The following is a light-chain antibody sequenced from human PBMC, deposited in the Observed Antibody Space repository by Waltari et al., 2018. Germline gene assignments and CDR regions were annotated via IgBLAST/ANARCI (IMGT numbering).Light chain of an antibody. Sequence: QTVLTQPASLSASPGASASLTFTLRSGTAVSTYRIYLYQQKPGSPPQYLLKYKSDSDKQQGSGVPSRFSGSKDASANAGILLISGLQSEDEADYYCMTWHSSAWVFGGGTRLTVL. CDR3: MTWHSSAWV. J-gene: IGLJ3*02. V-gene: IGLV5-45*01. CDR2: YKSDSDK. CDR1: SGTAVSTYR.